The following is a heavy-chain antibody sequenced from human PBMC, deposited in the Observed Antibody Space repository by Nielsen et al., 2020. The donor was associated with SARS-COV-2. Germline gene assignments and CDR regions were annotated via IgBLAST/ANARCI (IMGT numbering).Heavy chain of an antibody. CDR3: ARVQYMATVTTYFDY. CDR1: GGSISSSSYF. D-gene: IGHD4-17*01. Sequence: SETLSLTCTVSGGSISSSSYFWGWIRQPPGKGLEWIGSIYYSGSTYYNPSLKSRVTMSAGTSKNQFSLKLSSVTAADTAVYYCARVQYMATVTTYFDYWGQGTLVTVSS. V-gene: IGHV4-39*07. CDR2: IYYSGST. J-gene: IGHJ4*02.